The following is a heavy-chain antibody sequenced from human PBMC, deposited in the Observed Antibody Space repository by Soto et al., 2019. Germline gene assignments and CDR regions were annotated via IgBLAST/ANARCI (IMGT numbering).Heavy chain of an antibody. Sequence: PGESLKISCKASGYSFSSYWLGWVRQMPGKGLELMGIIYPGDPDIGYSPSFQGQVTISADKSISTAYLQWSSLKASDTAMYYCARPGWRYPHPYFDYWGQGNQVTVSS. CDR3: ARPGWRYPHPYFDY. V-gene: IGHV5-51*01. CDR2: IYPGDPDI. D-gene: IGHD3-3*01. CDR1: GYSFSSYW. J-gene: IGHJ4*02.